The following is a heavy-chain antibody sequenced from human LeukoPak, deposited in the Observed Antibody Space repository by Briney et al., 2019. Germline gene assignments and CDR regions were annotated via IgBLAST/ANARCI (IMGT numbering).Heavy chain of an antibody. Sequence: GGSLRLSCVASGFTFSSNAMTWVRQAPGKGLEWVSAISGSGGNTYYADSVKGRFTISRDNPKNTLYLQMNGLRAEDTAVYYCAKEGGRGYTYGFDYWGQGTLVTVSS. J-gene: IGHJ4*02. D-gene: IGHD5-18*01. CDR3: AKEGGRGYTYGFDY. V-gene: IGHV3-23*01. CDR2: ISGSGGNT. CDR1: GFTFSSNA.